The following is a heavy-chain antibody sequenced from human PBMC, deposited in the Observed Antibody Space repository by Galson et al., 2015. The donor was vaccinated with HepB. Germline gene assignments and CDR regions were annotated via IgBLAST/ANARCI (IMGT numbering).Heavy chain of an antibody. D-gene: IGHD3-10*01. V-gene: IGHV5-51*03. CDR3: ARRRHYGSGSYSIFDY. Sequence: QSGAEVKKPGESLKISCKGSGYSFTSYWIGWVRQMPGKGLEWMGIIYPGDSDTRYSPSFQGQVTISADKSISTAYLQWSSLKASDTAMYYCARRRHYGSGSYSIFDYWGQGTLVTVSS. CDR1: GYSFTSYW. CDR2: IYPGDSDT. J-gene: IGHJ4*02.